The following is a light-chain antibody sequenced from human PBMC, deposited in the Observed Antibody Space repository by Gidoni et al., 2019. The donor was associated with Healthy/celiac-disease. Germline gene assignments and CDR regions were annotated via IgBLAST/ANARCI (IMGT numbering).Light chain of an antibody. CDR3: HRRGIFRYI. V-gene: IGKV6-21*01. Sequence: EIVLTQSPDFQSVTPKEKVTITCRASQSIGSSLHWYQQKPDQSPKLLIKYASQSSSGAPWGYIGSGFGTVFTLTINSREAENVETINGHRRGIFRYIFAQGTRRRSN. CDR1: QSIGSS. J-gene: IGKJ2*01. CDR2: YAS.